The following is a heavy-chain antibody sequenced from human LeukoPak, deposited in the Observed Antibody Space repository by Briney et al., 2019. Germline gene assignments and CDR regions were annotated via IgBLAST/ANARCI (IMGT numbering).Heavy chain of an antibody. D-gene: IGHD3-10*01. CDR3: ARDAILWFGDVGYFDL. J-gene: IGHJ2*01. CDR1: GFTFSSYS. CDR2: ISTSSSTI. V-gene: IGHV3-48*01. Sequence: GGSLRLSCAASGFTFSSYSMNWVRQAPGKGLEWVSLISTSSSTIYYADSVKGRFTISRDNAKNSLSLQMNSLRAEDTAVYYCARDAILWFGDVGYFDLWGRGTLVTVSS.